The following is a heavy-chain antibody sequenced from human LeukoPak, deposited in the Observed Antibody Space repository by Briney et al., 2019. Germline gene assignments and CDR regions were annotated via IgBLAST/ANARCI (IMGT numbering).Heavy chain of an antibody. J-gene: IGHJ4*02. CDR2: INHSGST. CDR3: ARGPLDY. V-gene: IGHV4-34*01. CDR1: GGSFSGYY. Sequence: SETLSLTCAVYGGSFSGYYWSWIRQPPGKGLEWIGEINHSGSTNYNPSLKSRVTISVDTSKNQFSLKLSSVTAADTAVYYCARGPLDYWGQGTLVTVSS.